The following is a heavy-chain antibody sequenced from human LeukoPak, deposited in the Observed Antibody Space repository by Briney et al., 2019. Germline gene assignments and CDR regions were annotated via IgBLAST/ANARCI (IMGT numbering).Heavy chain of an antibody. V-gene: IGHV3-23*01. D-gene: IGHD4-17*01. CDR2: ISGSGGST. CDR1: GFTFSSYA. CDR3: AKASRRYYGDYGIDY. J-gene: IGHJ4*02. Sequence: PGGSLRLSCAASGFTFSSYAMSWVRQAPGKGLEWVSAISGSGGSTYYADSVKGRFTISRDNSKNMLYLQMNSLRAEDTAVYYCAKASRRYYGDYGIDYWGQGTLVTVSS.